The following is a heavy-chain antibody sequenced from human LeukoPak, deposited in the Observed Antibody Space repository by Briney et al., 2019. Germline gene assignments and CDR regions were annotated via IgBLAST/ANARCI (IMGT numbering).Heavy chain of an antibody. Sequence: PGRSLRLSCAASGFTFSTYTMHWVRRAPGKGLEWVAVILYDGSKQYYANSVRGRFTVSRDNSKNTLYLQMNSLRAEDTATYYCARVDCSTTSCSPFDYWGQGTLVTVSS. V-gene: IGHV3-30*01. CDR3: ARVDCSTTSCSPFDY. J-gene: IGHJ4*02. CDR1: GFTFSTYT. D-gene: IGHD2-2*01. CDR2: ILYDGSKQ.